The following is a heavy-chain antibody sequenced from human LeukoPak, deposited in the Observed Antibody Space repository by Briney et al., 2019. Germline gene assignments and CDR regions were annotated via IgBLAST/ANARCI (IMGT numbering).Heavy chain of an antibody. CDR2: IIPILGIA. D-gene: IGHD3-22*01. Sequence: SVKVSCKPSGGIFSSYAITWVRQAPGQGLEWMGRIIPILGIANYAQKSQGRVTITADKSTTTVYMELSSLRSEDTAVYYCARGYDSSGYYLDYWGQGTLVTVSS. J-gene: IGHJ4*02. V-gene: IGHV1-69*04. CDR3: ARGYDSSGYYLDY. CDR1: GGIFSSYA.